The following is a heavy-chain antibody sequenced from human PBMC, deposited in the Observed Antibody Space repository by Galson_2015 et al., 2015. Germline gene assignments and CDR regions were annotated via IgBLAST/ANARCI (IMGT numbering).Heavy chain of an antibody. CDR1: GYTFASYD. Sequence: SVKVSCKAFGYTFASYDINWVRQATGQGLERMGWMNTDGGRTAYAQKFQGGVTMTRNISTNTYYLELSSLRSEDTTVYYCASWRGGLDVWGQGTTVTVSS. CDR2: MNTDGGRT. CDR3: ASWRGGLDV. D-gene: IGHD3-3*01. V-gene: IGHV1-8*01. J-gene: IGHJ6*02.